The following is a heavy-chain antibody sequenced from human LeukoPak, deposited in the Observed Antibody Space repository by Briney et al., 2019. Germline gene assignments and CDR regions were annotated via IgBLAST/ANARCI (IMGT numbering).Heavy chain of an antibody. V-gene: IGHV3-30*04. CDR2: ISYDGSNK. CDR1: GFTFSSYA. Sequence: GGSLRLSCAASGFTFSSYAMHWVRHAPGKGLEWVAVISYDGSNKYYADSVKGRFTISRDNSKNTLYLQMNSLRAEDTAVYYGARDIGGHWVVVIMNWFDPWGQGTLVTVSS. D-gene: IGHD3-22*01. CDR3: ARDIGGHWVVVIMNWFDP. J-gene: IGHJ5*02.